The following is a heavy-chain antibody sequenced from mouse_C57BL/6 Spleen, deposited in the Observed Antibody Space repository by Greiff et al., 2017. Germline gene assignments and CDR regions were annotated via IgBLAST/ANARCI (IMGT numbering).Heavy chain of an antibody. J-gene: IGHJ4*01. CDR3: SRRGGRGNYYAMDY. CDR2: IDPSDSYT. Sequence: QVQLQQPGAELVRPGTSVKLSCKASGYTFTSYWMHWVKQRPGQGLEWIGVIDPSDSYTNYNQKFKGKSTLTVDKSSSTAYMQLSSLTSEDSAVYYCSRRGGRGNYYAMDYWGQGTSVTVSS. CDR1: GYTFTSYW. V-gene: IGHV1-59*01.